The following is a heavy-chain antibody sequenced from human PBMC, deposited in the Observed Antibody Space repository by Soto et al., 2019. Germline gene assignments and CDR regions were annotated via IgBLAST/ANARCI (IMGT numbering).Heavy chain of an antibody. CDR3: ARGSSSGYPDY. D-gene: IGHD3-22*01. J-gene: IGHJ4*02. CDR2: IYYSGST. V-gene: IGHV4-31*03. CDR1: GGSISSGGYY. Sequence: SETLSLTCTVSGGSISSGGYYWSWIRQHPGKGLEWIGYIYYSGSTYYNPSLKSRVTISVDTSKNQFSLKLSSVTAADTAVYYCARGSSSGYPDYWGQGTLVTVSS.